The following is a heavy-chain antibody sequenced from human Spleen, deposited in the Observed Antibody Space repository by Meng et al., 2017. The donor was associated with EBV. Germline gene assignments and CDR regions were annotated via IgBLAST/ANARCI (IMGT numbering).Heavy chain of an antibody. CDR3: AGGAADDYGDYSAFDS. V-gene: IGHV1-69*01. D-gene: IGHD4-17*01. CDR1: GGAFSSYA. J-gene: IGHJ4*02. Sequence: QVDAVQLGAEVKRPGSSVTVSGKASGGAFSSYALSWVRQAPGQRLEWMGGILPSTTNYAQKYRARVTITSDESTTTAYMELSSLRSEDTAVYYCAGGAADDYGDYSAFDSWGQGTLVTVSS. CDR2: ILPSTT.